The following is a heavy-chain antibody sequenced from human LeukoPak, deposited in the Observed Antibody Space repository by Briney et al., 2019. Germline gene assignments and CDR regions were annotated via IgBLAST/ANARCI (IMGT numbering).Heavy chain of an antibody. V-gene: IGHV3-21*01. CDR1: GFTFSSYS. CDR3: ARGGLNFDAFDI. CDR2: IGSRSTYT. Sequence: GGSLRLFCAASGFTFSSYSMNWVRQAPGKGLEWVSSIGSRSTYTYSADSVKGRFTISRDNAKSSLYLQMNSLRAGDTAVYYCARGGLNFDAFDIWGQGTMVTVSS. D-gene: IGHD1-7*01. J-gene: IGHJ3*02.